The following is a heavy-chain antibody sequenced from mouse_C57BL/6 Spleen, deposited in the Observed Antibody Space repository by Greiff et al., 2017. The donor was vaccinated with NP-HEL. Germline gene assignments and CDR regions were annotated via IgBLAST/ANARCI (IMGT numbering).Heavy chain of an antibody. CDR2: IDPENGDT. V-gene: IGHV14-4*01. Sequence: EVQLQQSGAELVRPGASVKLSCTASGFNIKDDYMHWVKQRPEQGLEWIGWIDPENGDTEYASKFQGKATITADTSSSTAYLQLSSLTSEDTAVYYCTTTVVDYYFDYWGQGTTLTVSS. CDR3: TTTVVDYYFDY. J-gene: IGHJ2*01. CDR1: GFNIKDDY. D-gene: IGHD1-1*01.